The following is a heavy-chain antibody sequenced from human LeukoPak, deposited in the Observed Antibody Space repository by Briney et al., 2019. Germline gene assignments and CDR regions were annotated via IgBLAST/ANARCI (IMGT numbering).Heavy chain of an antibody. V-gene: IGHV3-7*01. D-gene: IGHD2-2*01. CDR3: PRDAPDCSNTSCQGDY. CDR1: GFTFSTYW. Sequence: GGSLRLSCAASGFTFSTYWMSWVRQAPGKGLEWVANIKHDGSEKYYVHSVKGRFTISRDNAKNSVFLQMNSLRAEDTAVYYCPRDAPDCSNTSCQGDYWGQGTLVTVSS. J-gene: IGHJ4*02. CDR2: IKHDGSEK.